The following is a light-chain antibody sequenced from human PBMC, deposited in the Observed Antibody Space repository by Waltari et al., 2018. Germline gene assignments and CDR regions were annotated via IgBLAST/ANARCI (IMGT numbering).Light chain of an antibody. J-gene: IGLJ3*02. Sequence: QSVVTQPPSASGTTGQRVTISCSGSTTNIGSNGAHWYQQLPGTAPKVLIYGSNQRPSGVPDRFSGSKSGTSASLAISGLQSEDEADYSCATWDDSLSGWMFGGGTKLTVL. CDR3: ATWDDSLSGWM. CDR1: TTNIGSNG. CDR2: GSN. V-gene: IGLV1-44*01.